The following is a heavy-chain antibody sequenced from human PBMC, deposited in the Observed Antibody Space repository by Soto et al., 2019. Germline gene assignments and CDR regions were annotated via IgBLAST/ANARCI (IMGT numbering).Heavy chain of an antibody. CDR1: GGAITSRTYS. J-gene: IGHJ4*01. D-gene: IGHD6-19*01. CDR3: ARHDGFSSGWIFDY. Sequence: SETLSLTCAVSGGAITSRTYSWGWIRQPPGKTLEWIGTIYYHGNTYSNPSLKSRVTISVDTSNNQLSLKLRSVTAADTAVYYCARHDGFSSGWIFDYWGHGTLVTVSS. CDR2: IYYHGNT. V-gene: IGHV4-39*01.